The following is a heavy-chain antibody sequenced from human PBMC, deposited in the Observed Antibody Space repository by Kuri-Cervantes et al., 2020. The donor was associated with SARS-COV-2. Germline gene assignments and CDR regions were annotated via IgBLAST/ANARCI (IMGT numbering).Heavy chain of an antibody. D-gene: IGHD3-10*01. Sequence: GGSLRLSCAASGFTFSSYAMHWVRQAPGKGLEWVAVISYDGSNKYYADSVKGRFTISRDNPKNTLYLQMNSLRAEDTAVYYCARDDGSGSYFTFDYWGQGTLVTVSS. J-gene: IGHJ4*02. CDR3: ARDDGSGSYFTFDY. V-gene: IGHV3-30-3*01. CDR2: ISYDGSNK. CDR1: GFTFSSYA.